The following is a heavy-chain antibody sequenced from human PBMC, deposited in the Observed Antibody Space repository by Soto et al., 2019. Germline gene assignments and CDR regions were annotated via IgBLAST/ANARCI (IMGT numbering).Heavy chain of an antibody. V-gene: IGHV1-46*01. J-gene: IGHJ5*02. Sequence: GASVKVSCKASGYTFTSYYMHWVRQAPGQGLEWMGIINPSGGSTSYAQKFQGRVTMTRDTSTSTVYMELSSLRSEDTAVYYCAREGFVLRYFGNWFDPWGQGTLVTVSS. CDR1: GYTFTSYY. CDR3: AREGFVLRYFGNWFDP. D-gene: IGHD3-9*01. CDR2: INPSGGST.